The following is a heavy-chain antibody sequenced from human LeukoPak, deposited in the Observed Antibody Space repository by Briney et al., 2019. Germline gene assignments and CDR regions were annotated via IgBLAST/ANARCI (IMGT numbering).Heavy chain of an antibody. D-gene: IGHD4-17*01. J-gene: IGHJ3*02. CDR1: GGSISSSSYY. V-gene: IGHV4-39*07. CDR3: AADGAPLDEAFDI. Sequence: SETLSLTCTVSGGSISSSSYYWGWIRQPPGKGLEWIGSIYYSGSTYYNPSLKSRVTISVDTPKNQFSLKLSSVTAADTAVYYCAADGAPLDEAFDIWGQGTMVTVSS. CDR2: IYYSGST.